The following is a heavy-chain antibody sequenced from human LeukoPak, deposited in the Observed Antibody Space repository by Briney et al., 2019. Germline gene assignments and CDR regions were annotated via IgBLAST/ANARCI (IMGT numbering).Heavy chain of an antibody. CDR1: GFTLSSYW. Sequence: GGSLRLSCAASGFTLSSYWMTWVRQAPGKGLEWVANIKQDGSDKRYVDSVKGRFTISRDNAKNSLYLQMNSLRAEDTAVYYCAREQGDFHYWGQEPWSPSPQ. J-gene: IGHJ4*01. CDR3: AREQGDFHY. CDR2: IKQDGSDK. D-gene: IGHD3-16*01. V-gene: IGHV3-7*03.